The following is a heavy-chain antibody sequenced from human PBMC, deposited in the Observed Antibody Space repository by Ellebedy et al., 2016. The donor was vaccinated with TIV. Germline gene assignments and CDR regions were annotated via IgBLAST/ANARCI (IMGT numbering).Heavy chain of an antibody. Sequence: AASVKGRFSISRDDSKNTAYLQMNSLKIEDTAVYYCPGRDDYGDPRFDYWGQGILVTVSS. V-gene: IGHV3-73*01. D-gene: IGHD4-17*01. J-gene: IGHJ4*02. CDR3: PGRDDYGDPRFDY.